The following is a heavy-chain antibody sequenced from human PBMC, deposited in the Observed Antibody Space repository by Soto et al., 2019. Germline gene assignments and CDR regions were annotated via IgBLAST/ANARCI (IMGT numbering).Heavy chain of an antibody. CDR1: GFTFSSYA. CDR3: AKREDVRRDSTFDY. CDR2: ISGSGGST. D-gene: IGHD6-13*01. V-gene: IGHV3-23*01. Sequence: GRSLRLSCAASGFTFSSYAMSWVRQAPGQGLEWVSAISGSGGSTYYADSVKGRVTVSRDKSKNTVYLQMNSLRAEDTAVYYCAKREDVRRDSTFDYWGQGTPVTVSS. J-gene: IGHJ4*02.